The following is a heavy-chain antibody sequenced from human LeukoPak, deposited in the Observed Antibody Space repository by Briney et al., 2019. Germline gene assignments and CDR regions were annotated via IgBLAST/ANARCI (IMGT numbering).Heavy chain of an antibody. D-gene: IGHD3-22*01. J-gene: IGHJ3*02. Sequence: SGGSLRLSCAASGFTFSSYAMHWVRQAPGKGLEWVAVISYDGSNKYYADSVKGRFTISRDNSKNTLYLQMNSLRAEDTAVYYCAKGLIVAYDAFDIWGQGTMVTVSS. CDR1: GFTFSSYA. V-gene: IGHV3-30*04. CDR3: AKGLIVAYDAFDI. CDR2: ISYDGSNK.